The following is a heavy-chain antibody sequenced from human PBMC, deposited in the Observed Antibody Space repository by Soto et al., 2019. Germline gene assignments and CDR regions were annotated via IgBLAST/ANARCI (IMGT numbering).Heavy chain of an antibody. D-gene: IGHD4-4*01. CDR1: GGSISSGGYY. CDR3: ARLVFPTQYMDV. J-gene: IGHJ6*03. Sequence: QVQLQESGPGLVKPSQTLSLTCTVSGGSISSGGYYWSWIRQHPGKGLEWIGYIYYSGSTYYNPSLKSRFTISVDTSKNQFSLKLSSVTAADTAVYYCARLVFPTQYMDVWGKGTTVTVSS. CDR2: IYYSGST. V-gene: IGHV4-31*03.